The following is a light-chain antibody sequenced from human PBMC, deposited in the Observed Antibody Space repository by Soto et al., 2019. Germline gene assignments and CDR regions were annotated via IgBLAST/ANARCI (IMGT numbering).Light chain of an antibody. CDR1: QILTNGP. CDR3: QQYGISPLT. V-gene: IGKV3-20*01. Sequence: EVVLTQSPGSLSLSPADRATLSCRARQILTNGPLAWYRQRPGEAPTLLIYGASTRAPGIPARFSGSGSGTEFSLTIIRLEPEDFADYYCQQYGISPLTFGQGTRLEI. CDR2: GAS. J-gene: IGKJ5*01.